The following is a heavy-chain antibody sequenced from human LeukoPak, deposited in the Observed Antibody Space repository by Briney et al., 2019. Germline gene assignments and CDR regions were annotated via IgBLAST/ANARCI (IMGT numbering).Heavy chain of an antibody. D-gene: IGHD3-10*01. CDR1: GGSISGSSYY. J-gene: IGHJ4*02. V-gene: IGHV4-39*01. CDR3: ARHYGP. CDR2: IYYSGST. Sequence: SETLSLTCTVSGGSISGSSYYWGWIRQPPGKGLEWIGSIYYSGSTYYNPSLKGRVTISVDTSKNQFSLKLNSVTATDTVVYYCARHYGPWGQGTLVTVSS.